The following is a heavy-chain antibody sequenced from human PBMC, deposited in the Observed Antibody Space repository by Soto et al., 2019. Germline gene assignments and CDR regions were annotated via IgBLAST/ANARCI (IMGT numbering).Heavy chain of an antibody. V-gene: IGHV3-11*01. CDR1: GFTFGDYH. D-gene: IGHD3-22*01. J-gene: IGHJ4*02. CDR2: ISSSGGTI. CDR3: ARQEVIPTVILL. Sequence: QAQLVESGGGLVKPGWSLRLSCAASGFTFGDYHMSWIRQAPGKGLEWVAYISSSGGTIYYADSMKGRFTISRNNADNSLYLQINSLRGGDTAVYYCARQEVIPTVILLWGQGTLVTVSS.